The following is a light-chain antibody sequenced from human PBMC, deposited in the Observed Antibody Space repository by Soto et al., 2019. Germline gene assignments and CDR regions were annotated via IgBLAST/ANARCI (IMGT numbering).Light chain of an antibody. J-gene: IGLJ1*01. CDR2: DVS. CDR3: NSYTGGSTYV. Sequence: QSALTQPASVSGSPGQSITISCTGTSSDIGGYKYVSWYQQHPGKAPKLMIYDVSNRPSGVSNRFSGSKSGNTATLTISGLQGEDEAEYYCNSYTGGSTYVFGTGTKVTVL. CDR1: SSDIGGYKY. V-gene: IGLV2-14*01.